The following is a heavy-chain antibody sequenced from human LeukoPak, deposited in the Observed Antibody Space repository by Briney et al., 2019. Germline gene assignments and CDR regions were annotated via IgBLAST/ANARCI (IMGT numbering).Heavy chain of an antibody. D-gene: IGHD5-24*01. CDR2: TYFRSQWFH. CDR1: GDSVSSNSAL. CDR3: ARWQGRDGRFDY. Sequence: SQTLSLTCGISGDSVSSNSALWSWIRQSPSRGLEWLGRTYFRSQWFHEYAVNVRGRITISPDTSKNQFSLHLNSVTPEDTAIYYCARWQGRDGRFDYWDQGTLVTVSS. V-gene: IGHV6-1*01. J-gene: IGHJ4*02.